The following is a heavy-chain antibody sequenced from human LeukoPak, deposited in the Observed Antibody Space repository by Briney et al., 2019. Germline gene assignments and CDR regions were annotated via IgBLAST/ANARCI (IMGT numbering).Heavy chain of an antibody. D-gene: IGHD6-19*01. CDR2: ISAYNGNT. CDR3: ARDPDSGWFHDIDY. V-gene: IGHV1-18*01. J-gene: IGHJ4*02. CDR1: GYTFTSYG. Sequence: ASVKVSCKASGYTFTSYGISWVRQAPGQGVEWMGWISAYNGNTNYAEKLQGRVTMTTDTSTSTAYMELRSLRSDDTAVYYCARDPDSGWFHDIDYWGQGTLVTVSS.